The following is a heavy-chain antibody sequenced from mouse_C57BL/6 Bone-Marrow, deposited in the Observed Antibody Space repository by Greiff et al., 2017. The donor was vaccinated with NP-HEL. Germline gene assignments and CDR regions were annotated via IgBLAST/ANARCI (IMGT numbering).Heavy chain of an antibody. CDR1: GYTFTSYW. J-gene: IGHJ4*01. D-gene: IGHD4-1*01. V-gene: IGHV1-59*01. Sequence: VQLQQPGAELVRPGTSVKLSCKASGYTFTSYWMHWVKQRPGQGLEWIGVIDPSDSYTNYNQKFKGKATLTVDTSSSTAYMQLSSLTSEDSAVYYCASLGRTGTGGAMDYWGQGTSVTVSS. CDR3: ASLGRTGTGGAMDY. CDR2: IDPSDSYT.